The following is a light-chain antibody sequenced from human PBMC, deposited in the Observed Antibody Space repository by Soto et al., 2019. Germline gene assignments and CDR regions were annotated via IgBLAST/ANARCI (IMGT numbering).Light chain of an antibody. V-gene: IGKV3-15*01. J-gene: IGKJ5*01. CDR3: QQYSTWPIT. CDR1: QIVNSTY. Sequence: EVVMTQSLAILAVSPGESAPLSCSARQIVNSTYLPSYQQRPGRTPRLPIYGIPTRATGIPAIFTGSGTGPEFSLPLSSLQSDDFAVSYCQQYSTWPITFAQRTRPEIK. CDR2: GIP.